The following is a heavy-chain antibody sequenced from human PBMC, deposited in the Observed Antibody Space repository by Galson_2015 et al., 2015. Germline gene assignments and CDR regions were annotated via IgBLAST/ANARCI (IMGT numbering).Heavy chain of an antibody. Sequence: SLRLSCAASGFTFSSYSMNWVRQSPGKGLEWLSYIIPTSDTIYYADSVKGRFTISRDNGRNSLYLQMNSLRDEDTAVYYCARDKRVYDFWSGYGPSGMDVWGKGTTVTVSP. CDR3: ARDKRVYDFWSGYGPSGMDV. J-gene: IGHJ6*04. CDR1: GFTFSSYS. D-gene: IGHD3-3*01. V-gene: IGHV3-48*02. CDR2: IIPTSDTI.